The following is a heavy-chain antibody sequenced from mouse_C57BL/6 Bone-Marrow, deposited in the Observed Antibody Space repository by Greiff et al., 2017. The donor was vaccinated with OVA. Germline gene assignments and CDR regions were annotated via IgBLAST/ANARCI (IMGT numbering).Heavy chain of an antibody. CDR3: AYYGSSPMDY. Sequence: QVQLKESGAELVRPGASVKLSCKASGYTFTDYYINWVKQRPGQGLEWIARIYPGSGNTYYNEKFKGKATLTAEKSSSTAYMQLSSLTSEDSAVYFCAYYGSSPMDYWGQGTSVTVSS. CDR1: GYTFTDYY. D-gene: IGHD1-1*01. J-gene: IGHJ4*01. V-gene: IGHV1-76*01. CDR2: IYPGSGNT.